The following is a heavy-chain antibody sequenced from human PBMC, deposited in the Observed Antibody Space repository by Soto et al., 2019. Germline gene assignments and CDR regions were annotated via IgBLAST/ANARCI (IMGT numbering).Heavy chain of an antibody. J-gene: IGHJ4*02. V-gene: IGHV3-11*06. D-gene: IGHD2-21*01. CDR3: ARGGGGGLFEH. Sequence: GGALMLSCSTSGFPFNDYDMSWIRQAPGKGLEWLSHISPKSTYRNYADSVKGRFTISRDNTKSSLFLQMNSLGVDDTAVYYCARGGGGGLFEHWGQGVLVT. CDR2: ISPKSTYR. CDR1: GFPFNDYD.